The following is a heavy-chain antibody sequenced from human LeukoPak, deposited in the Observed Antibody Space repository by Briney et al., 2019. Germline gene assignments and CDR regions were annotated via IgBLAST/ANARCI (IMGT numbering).Heavy chain of an antibody. CDR2: IIPIFATT. Sequence: SVKVSCKASGGTFSSYAISWVRQAPGQGLEWMGGIIPIFATTNYAQKFQGRVTISAVESTGTAYMELSSLRSEDTAIYYCARAPTRSYDFVWWGQGTLVTVSS. J-gene: IGHJ4*02. D-gene: IGHD3-3*01. CDR1: GGTFSSYA. V-gene: IGHV1-69*13. CDR3: ARAPTRSYDFVW.